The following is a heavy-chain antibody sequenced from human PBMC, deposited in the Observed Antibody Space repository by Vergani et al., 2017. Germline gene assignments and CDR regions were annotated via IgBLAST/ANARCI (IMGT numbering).Heavy chain of an antibody. V-gene: IGHV4-59*01. Sequence: QVQLQESGPGLVKPSETLSLTCTVSGGSISSYYWSWIRQPPGKGLEWIGYIYYSGSTNYNPSLKSRVTISVDTSKNQFSLKLSSVTAADTAVYYFASSSFRGIAVAGSFDYWGQGTLVTVSS. CDR3: ASSSFRGIAVAGSFDY. D-gene: IGHD6-19*01. CDR1: GGSISSYY. CDR2: IYYSGST. J-gene: IGHJ4*02.